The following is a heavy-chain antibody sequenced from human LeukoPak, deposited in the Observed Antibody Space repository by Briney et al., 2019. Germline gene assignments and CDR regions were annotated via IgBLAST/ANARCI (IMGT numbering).Heavy chain of an antibody. Sequence: PGTSLRLSCAASGFTFSSYAMHWVRQAPGKGLEWVAVISYDGSNKYYADSVKGRFTISRDNSKNTLYLQMNSLRAEDTAVYYCARAHSSSWPYFDYWGQGTLVTVSS. D-gene: IGHD6-13*01. V-gene: IGHV3-30-3*01. J-gene: IGHJ4*02. CDR2: ISYDGSNK. CDR1: GFTFSSYA. CDR3: ARAHSSSWPYFDY.